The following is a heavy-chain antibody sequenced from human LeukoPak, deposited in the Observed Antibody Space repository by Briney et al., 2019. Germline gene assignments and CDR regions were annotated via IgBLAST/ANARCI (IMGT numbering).Heavy chain of an antibody. D-gene: IGHD6-19*01. CDR1: GYTFTDYY. CDR3: ATGSDSSGWYDDY. J-gene: IGHJ4*02. V-gene: IGHV1-69-2*01. CDR2: VDPEDGET. Sequence: ASVKVSCKASGYTFTDYYMHWVQQAPGKGLEWMGRVDPEDGETIYAEKFQGRVTITADTSTDTACMELSSLRSEDTAVYYCATGSDSSGWYDDYWGQGTLVTVSS.